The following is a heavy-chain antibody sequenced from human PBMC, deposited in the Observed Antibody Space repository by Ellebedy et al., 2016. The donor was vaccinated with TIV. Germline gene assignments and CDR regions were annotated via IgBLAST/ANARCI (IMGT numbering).Heavy chain of an antibody. J-gene: IGHJ3*02. CDR2: IYSSGST. CDR1: GDSVSRRSYY. Sequence: SETLSLTXTVSGDSVSRRSYYWSWIRQSPGKGLEWIGYIYSSGSTKCNPSLKSRLTISADTSKKHFSLRLNSATAADTAVYYCTYGINSDAFDIWGHGTLVTVSS. CDR3: TYGINSDAFDI. V-gene: IGHV4-61*03. D-gene: IGHD3-10*01.